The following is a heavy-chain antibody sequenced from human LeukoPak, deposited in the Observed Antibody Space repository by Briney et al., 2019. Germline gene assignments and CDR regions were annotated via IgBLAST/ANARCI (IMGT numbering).Heavy chain of an antibody. CDR3: AKDTIGSSWYNWFDP. CDR2: IRGSDGST. J-gene: IGHJ5*02. V-gene: IGHV3-23*01. Sequence: GGSLRLSCAASGFPFSTYAMSWVRQAPGKGLEWVSSIRGSDGSTYYADSVKGRFTISRDNSKNTLYPQMNSLRAEDTAVYYCAKDTIGSSWYNWFDPWGQGTLATVSS. D-gene: IGHD6-13*01. CDR1: GFPFSTYA.